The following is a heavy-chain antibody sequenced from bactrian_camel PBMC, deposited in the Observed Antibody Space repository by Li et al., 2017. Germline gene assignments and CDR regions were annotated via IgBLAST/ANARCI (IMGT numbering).Heavy chain of an antibody. CDR1: GYSYQVNY. CDR3: AAEHGVVCTWPPDASSDDYY. J-gene: IGHJ4*01. CDR2: ISWSGAVK. Sequence: QLVESGGGSVEAGGSLRLSCAHSGYSYQVNYMGWFRQSAGKEREGVACISWSGAVKHYADSVKGRFTISRDNTKSRLYLQMNNLKLEDTAMYYCAAEHGVVCTWPPDASSDDYYWGQGTQVTVS. V-gene: IGHV3S60*01. D-gene: IGHD5*01.